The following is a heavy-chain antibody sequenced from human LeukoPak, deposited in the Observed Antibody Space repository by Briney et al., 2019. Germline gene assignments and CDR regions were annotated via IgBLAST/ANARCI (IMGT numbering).Heavy chain of an antibody. CDR2: IIPIFGIA. CDR3: ARDHDATSGWFDP. CDR1: GGTFSSYA. J-gene: IGHJ5*02. Sequence: SVKVSRKASGGTFSSYAISWVRQAPGQGLEWMGRIIPIFGIANYAQKFQGRVTITADKSTSTAYMELSSLRSEDTAVYYCARDHDATSGWFDPWGQGTLVTVSS. D-gene: IGHD1-26*01. V-gene: IGHV1-69*04.